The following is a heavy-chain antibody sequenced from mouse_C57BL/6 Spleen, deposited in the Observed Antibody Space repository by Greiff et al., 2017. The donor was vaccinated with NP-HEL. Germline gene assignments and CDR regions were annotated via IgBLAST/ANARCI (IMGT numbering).Heavy chain of an antibody. CDR2: IDPSDSYT. V-gene: IGHV1-69*01. CDR1: GYTFTSYW. D-gene: IGHD1-1*01. Sequence: VQLQQPGAELVMPGASVKLSCKASGYTFTSYWMHWVKQRPGQGLEWIGEIDPSDSYTNYNQKFKGKSTLTVDKSSSTAYMQLSSLTSEDSAVYYCARRGDYYGVFDYWGQGTTLTVSS. CDR3: ARRGDYYGVFDY. J-gene: IGHJ2*01.